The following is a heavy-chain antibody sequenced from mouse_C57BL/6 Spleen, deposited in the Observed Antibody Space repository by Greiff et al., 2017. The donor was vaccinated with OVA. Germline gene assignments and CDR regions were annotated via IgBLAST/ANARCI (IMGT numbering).Heavy chain of an antibody. CDR2: IYPGNGDP. Sequence: QVQLQQSGPELVRPGASVKMSCKASGYTFPSYHMNWVKQTPRQGLEWIGAIYPGNGDPSYNQKFKGKATLTVDKTSSTAYMQLSSLTSEDSSFYFRAILRQNVDVWGTGTTVTVSS. J-gene: IGHJ1*03. CDR1: GYTFPSYH. V-gene: IGHV1-12*01. D-gene: IGHD2-4*01. CDR3: AILRQNVDV.